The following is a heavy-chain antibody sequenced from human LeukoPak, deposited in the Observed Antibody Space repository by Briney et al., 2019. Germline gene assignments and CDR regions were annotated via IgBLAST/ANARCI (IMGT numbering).Heavy chain of an antibody. J-gene: IGHJ5*02. CDR2: ISSSGSTI. CDR1: GFTFDYYE. D-gene: IGHD3-10*01. CDR3: ARDLGP. V-gene: IGHV3-48*03. Sequence: GGSLRLSCAASGFTFDYYEMNWVRQAPGKGLEWVSYISSSGSTIYADSVKGRFTISRDNAKNSLSLQMNILRADDTAVYYCARDLGPWGQGTLVTVSS.